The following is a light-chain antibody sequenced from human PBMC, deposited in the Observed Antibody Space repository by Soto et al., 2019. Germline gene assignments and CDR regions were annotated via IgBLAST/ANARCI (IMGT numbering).Light chain of an antibody. CDR2: GAS. J-gene: IGKJ1*01. CDR1: QSVNSN. CDR3: HQYNNWTRT. V-gene: IGKV3-15*01. Sequence: EIVMTQSPATLSVSPGERATLSCRASQSVNSNLAWYQQKPGQAPRLLIYGASSRATGIPARFSGSGSGTEFTLSISSLQSEDFAVYYCHQYNNWTRTFGQGTKVDIK.